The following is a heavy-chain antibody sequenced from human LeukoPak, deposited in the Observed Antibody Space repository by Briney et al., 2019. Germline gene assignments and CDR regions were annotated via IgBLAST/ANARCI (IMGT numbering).Heavy chain of an antibody. J-gene: IGHJ6*03. D-gene: IGHD1-14*01. CDR2: ISAYNGNT. Sequence: GASVKVSCXASGYTFTSYGISWVRQAPGQGLEWMGWISAYNGNTNCAQKLQGRVTMTTDTSTSTAYMELRSLRSDDPAVYYCARKPNAPYYYYYMDVWGKGTTVTVSS. V-gene: IGHV1-18*01. CDR3: ARKPNAPYYYYYMDV. CDR1: GYTFTSYG.